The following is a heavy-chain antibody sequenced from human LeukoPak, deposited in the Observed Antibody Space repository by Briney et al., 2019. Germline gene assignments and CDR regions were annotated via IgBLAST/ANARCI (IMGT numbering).Heavy chain of an antibody. CDR3: ARQYCSGGNCYPFDAFDV. Sequence: SETLSLTCTVSGYSISSGYYWSWIRQPPGKGLEWIGYIDYSGSTNYNPSLKSRVTISLDTSKRQFSLRLNSVTAADTAVYYCARQYCSGGNCYPFDAFDVWGQGTMVTVSS. CDR1: GYSISSGYY. D-gene: IGHD2-15*01. J-gene: IGHJ3*01. CDR2: IDYSGST. V-gene: IGHV4-61*01.